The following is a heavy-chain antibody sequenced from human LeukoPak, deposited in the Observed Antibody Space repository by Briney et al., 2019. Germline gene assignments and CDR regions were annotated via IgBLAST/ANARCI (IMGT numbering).Heavy chain of an antibody. V-gene: IGHV4-61*01. D-gene: IGHD3-3*01. CDR2: IYYSGST. J-gene: IGHJ6*03. Sequence: KSSETLSLTCTVSGGSISSGSYYWSWIRQPPGKGLEWIGYIYYSGSTNYNPSLKSRVTISVDTSKNQFSLKLSSVTAADTAVYYCARVSSNYDFWSGYLPNYYYYMDVWGKGTTVTVSS. CDR1: GGSISSGSYY. CDR3: ARVSSNYDFWSGYLPNYYYYMDV.